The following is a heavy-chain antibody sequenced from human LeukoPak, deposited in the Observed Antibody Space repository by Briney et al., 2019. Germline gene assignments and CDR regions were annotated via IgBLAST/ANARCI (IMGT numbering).Heavy chain of an antibody. Sequence: GGSLRLSCAASGFTFSSYSMNWVRQAPGKGLEWVSSISSSSSYIYYADSVKGRFTISRDNAKNSLYLQMNSLRAEDTAVYYCAKDLTTVTTGEVFDYWGQGTLVTVSS. CDR3: AKDLTTVTTGEVFDY. J-gene: IGHJ4*02. D-gene: IGHD4-17*01. CDR2: ISSSSSYI. CDR1: GFTFSSYS. V-gene: IGHV3-21*01.